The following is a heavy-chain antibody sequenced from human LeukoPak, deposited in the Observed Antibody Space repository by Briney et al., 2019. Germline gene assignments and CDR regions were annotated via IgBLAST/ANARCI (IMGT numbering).Heavy chain of an antibody. CDR3: ARDRRYGGAYWYFDL. J-gene: IGHJ2*01. Sequence: GGSLRLSCAASGFTVSSNYMSWVRQAPGKGLEWVSVIYSGGSTYYADSVKGRFTISRHNSKNTLYLQMNSLRAEDTALYYCARDRRYGGAYWYFDLWGRGTLVTVSS. CDR2: IYSGGST. CDR1: GFTVSSNY. V-gene: IGHV3-53*04. D-gene: IGHD4-23*01.